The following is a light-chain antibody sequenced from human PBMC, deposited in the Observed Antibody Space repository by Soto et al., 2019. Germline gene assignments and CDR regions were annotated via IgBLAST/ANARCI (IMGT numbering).Light chain of an antibody. CDR3: QQYYSYPLT. CDR1: QGISSY. V-gene: IGKV1-8*01. CDR2: AAS. Sequence: AIRMTQSPSSLSASTGDRVTITCRASQGISSYLAWYQQKPGKAPKLLIYAASTLQSGVPSRFSGGGSGTDFTLTISCLQSEDFATYYCQQYYSYPLTFGQGTKVDIK. J-gene: IGKJ1*01.